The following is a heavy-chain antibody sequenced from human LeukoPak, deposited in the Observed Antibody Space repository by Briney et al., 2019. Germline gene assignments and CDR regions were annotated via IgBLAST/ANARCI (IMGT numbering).Heavy chain of an antibody. CDR2: ISAYNGNT. CDR1: GYTFTSYG. D-gene: IGHD6-19*01. V-gene: IGHV1-18*01. Sequence: ASVKVSCKASGYTFTSYGISWVRQASGQGLEWMGWISAYNGNTNYAQKLQGRVTMTTDTSTSTAYMELRSLRSDDTAVYYCARVQWLVLSNAFDIWGQGTMVTVSS. CDR3: ARVQWLVLSNAFDI. J-gene: IGHJ3*02.